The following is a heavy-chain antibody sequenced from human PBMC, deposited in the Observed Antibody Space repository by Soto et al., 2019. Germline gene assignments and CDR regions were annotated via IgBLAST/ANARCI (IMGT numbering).Heavy chain of an antibody. CDR1: GFIVSSSY. D-gene: IGHD3-10*01. V-gene: IGHV3-53*01. J-gene: IGHJ6*01. CDR2: LYTGGGT. Sequence: WSLSLSCVVSGFIVSSSYMSWVRQAPGKGLQWVSVLYTGGGTNYADSVKGRFTISRDNSKNTVYLQMNSLRVEDTAVYYCARDGGRRSIGSRSYYYGIDGCWQGSTVTV. CDR3: ARDGGRRSIGSRSYYYGIDG.